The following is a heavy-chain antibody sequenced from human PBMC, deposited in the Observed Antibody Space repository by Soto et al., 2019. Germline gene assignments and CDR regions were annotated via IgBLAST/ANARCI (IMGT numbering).Heavy chain of an antibody. J-gene: IGHJ6*03. D-gene: IGHD2-15*01. Sequence: PSETLSLTCTVSGGSISSSSSYWGWIRHPPGKGLEWIGNIYYSGNTYYNPSLRSRVTISVDTSKNLFSLKLSSLTAADTAVYYCARHPYCSGGSCYSDPYYMDVWGKGTTVTVSS. CDR2: IYYSGNT. CDR1: GGSISSSSSY. V-gene: IGHV4-39*01. CDR3: ARHPYCSGGSCYSDPYYMDV.